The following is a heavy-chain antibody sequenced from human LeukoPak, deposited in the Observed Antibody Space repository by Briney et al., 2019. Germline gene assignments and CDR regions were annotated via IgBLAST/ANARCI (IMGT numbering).Heavy chain of an antibody. CDR2: IKQDASEK. J-gene: IGHJ6*03. D-gene: IGHD6-6*01. CDR3: ARGVAALMDV. V-gene: IGHV3-7*04. Sequence: GGSLRLSCAASRFTFSNYWMNWVRQAPGKGLEWVANIKQDASEKYYVDSVRGRFTISRDNAKNSLYPQMDSLRGEDTAVYFCARGVAALMDVWGKGTTVTVSS. CDR1: RFTFSNYW.